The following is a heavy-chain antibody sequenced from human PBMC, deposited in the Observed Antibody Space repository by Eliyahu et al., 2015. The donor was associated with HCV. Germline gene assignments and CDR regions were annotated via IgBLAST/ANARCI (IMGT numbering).Heavy chain of an antibody. V-gene: IGHV3-23*01. CDR3: VKTGDYGDYGGG. J-gene: IGHJ4*02. Sequence: EVQLLESGGGLVQPGGSLRLAXAAXGFTFSNYGMNWVRQAPGKGLEWVSGISGSGVSTYHADSVKGRFTISRDNSENTLYLQMNSLRAEDTAVYYCVKTGDYGDYGGGWGRGTLVTVSS. CDR2: ISGSGVST. D-gene: IGHD4-17*01. CDR1: GFTFSNYG.